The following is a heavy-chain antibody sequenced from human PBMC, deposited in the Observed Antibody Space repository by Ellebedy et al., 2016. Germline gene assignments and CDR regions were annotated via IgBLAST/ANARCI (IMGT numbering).Heavy chain of an antibody. CDR2: IYYSGST. D-gene: IGHD1-1*01. Sequence: SETLSLTCTVSGGSISSSSYYWGWIRQPPGKGLEWIGYIYYSGSTNYNPSLKSRVTISVDTSKNQFSLKLSSVTAADTAVYYCARQGRTGTIRRYPLVDYWGQGTLVTVSS. J-gene: IGHJ4*02. V-gene: IGHV4-39*01. CDR1: GGSISSSSYY. CDR3: ARQGRTGTIRRYPLVDY.